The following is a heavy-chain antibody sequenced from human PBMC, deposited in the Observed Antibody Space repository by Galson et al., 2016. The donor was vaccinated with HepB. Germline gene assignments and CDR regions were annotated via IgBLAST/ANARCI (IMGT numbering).Heavy chain of an antibody. Sequence: SLRLSCAASGFTFSSSAMSWVRQAPGKGLEWVSSISTSGTSTYYEDSVKGRFTISRDNSNNTLDLQMSSLRAEDTAIYYCAKDLMAARIFDFWGQGSLVTVS. J-gene: IGHJ4*02. CDR2: ISTSGTST. CDR1: GFTFSSSA. V-gene: IGHV3-23*01. CDR3: AKDLMAARIFDF. D-gene: IGHD6-13*01.